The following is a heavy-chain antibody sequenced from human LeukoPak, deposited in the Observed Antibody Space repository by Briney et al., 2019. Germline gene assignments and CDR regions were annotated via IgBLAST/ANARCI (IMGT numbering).Heavy chain of an antibody. CDR1: GYTFTNYD. V-gene: IGHV1-8*01. Sequence: GASVKVSCKASGYTFTNYDMNWVRQAPGKGLEWMGWVNPNSGSTDYAEKVQGRVTMTRNNSKSRAYVEMGRLRYEETAVYYCVRGSRRYYDSPDFDFWGQGTLVTVSS. J-gene: IGHJ4*02. D-gene: IGHD3-22*01. CDR2: VNPNSGST. CDR3: VRGSRRYYDSPDFDF.